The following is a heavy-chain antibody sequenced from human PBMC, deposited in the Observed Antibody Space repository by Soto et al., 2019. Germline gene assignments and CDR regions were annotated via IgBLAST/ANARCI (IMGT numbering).Heavy chain of an antibody. V-gene: IGHV1-2*02. CDR1: GYTFTVYY. Sequence: ASVKVSCKASGYTFTVYYMHWVLRSPLQGLEWMGCINPNSGGTNYAQKFQGRVTMTRDTSISTAYMELSRLRSDDTAVYYCARDVKDYYDSSGYYPLFDYWGQGTLVTVSS. D-gene: IGHD3-22*01. J-gene: IGHJ4*02. CDR3: ARDVKDYYDSSGYYPLFDY. CDR2: INPNSGGT.